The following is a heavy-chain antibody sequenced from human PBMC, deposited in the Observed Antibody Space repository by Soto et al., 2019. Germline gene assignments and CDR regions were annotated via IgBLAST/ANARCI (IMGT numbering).Heavy chain of an antibody. Sequence: QVQLVQSGAEVKKPGASVKVSCKASGYTFTSYAMHWVRQAPGQRLEWMGWINAGNGNTKYSQKFQGRVTITRDTSASTAYMELSSLRSEDTAVYYCATDRISAPLVPDAFDIWGQGTMVTVSS. CDR2: INAGNGNT. D-gene: IGHD3-10*01. J-gene: IGHJ3*02. CDR3: ATDRISAPLVPDAFDI. V-gene: IGHV1-3*01. CDR1: GYTFTSYA.